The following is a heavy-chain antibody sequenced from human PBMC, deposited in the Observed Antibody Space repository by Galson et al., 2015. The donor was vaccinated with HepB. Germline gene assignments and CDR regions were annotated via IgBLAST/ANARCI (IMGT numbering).Heavy chain of an antibody. D-gene: IGHD3-10*01. Sequence: SLRLSCAASGFTFSSYDMYWVRQAPGKGLEWVAVMSFGGTKKYYADSVKGRFAISRDNSKNTLYLQMNSLRSEDTAMYYCAKGGVWEGNFGSGSYSDYWGLGTLVTVS. CDR1: GFTFSSYD. J-gene: IGHJ4*02. CDR3: AKGGVWEGNFGSGSYSDY. CDR2: MSFGGTKK. V-gene: IGHV3-30*09.